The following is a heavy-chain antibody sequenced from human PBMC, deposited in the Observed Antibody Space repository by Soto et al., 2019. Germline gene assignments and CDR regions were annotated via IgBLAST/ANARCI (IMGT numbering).Heavy chain of an antibody. V-gene: IGHV4-34*01. J-gene: IGHJ5*02. CDR1: GGSFSGYY. D-gene: IGHD3-22*01. Sequence: SETLSLTCAVYGGSFSGYYWSWIRQPPGKGLEWIGEINHSGSTNYNPSLKSRVTISVDTSKNQFSLKLSSVTAADTAVYYCARAETYYYDSSGPLFDPWGQGTLVTVSS. CDR2: INHSGST. CDR3: ARAETYYYDSSGPLFDP.